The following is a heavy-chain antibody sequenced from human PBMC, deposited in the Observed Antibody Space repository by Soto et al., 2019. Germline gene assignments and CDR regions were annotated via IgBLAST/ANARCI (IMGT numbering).Heavy chain of an antibody. CDR1: GFTFSSYS. CDR3: AREFEYSSSWYRGYYYYYYGMDV. J-gene: IGHJ6*02. V-gene: IGHV3-33*01. D-gene: IGHD6-13*01. CDR2: IWYDGSNK. Sequence: GGSLRLSCAASGFTFSSYSMHWVRQAPGKGLEWVAVIWYDGSNKYYADSVKGRFTISRDNSKNTLYLQMNSLRAEDTAVYYCAREFEYSSSWYRGYYYYYYGMDVWGQGTTVTVSS.